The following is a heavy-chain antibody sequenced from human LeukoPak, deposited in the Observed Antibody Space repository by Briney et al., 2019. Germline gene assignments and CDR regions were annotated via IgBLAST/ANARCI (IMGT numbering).Heavy chain of an antibody. J-gene: IGHJ3*02. CDR3: ARDSSGRQDAFDI. Sequence: GGSLRLSCAASGFTFSSYAMHWVRQAPGKGLEWVAVISYDGSNKYYADSVKGRFTISRDNSKNTLYLQMNSLRAEDTAVYYCARDSSGRQDAFDIWGQGTMVTVSS. CDR1: GFTFSSYA. D-gene: IGHD3-22*01. V-gene: IGHV3-30-3*01. CDR2: ISYDGSNK.